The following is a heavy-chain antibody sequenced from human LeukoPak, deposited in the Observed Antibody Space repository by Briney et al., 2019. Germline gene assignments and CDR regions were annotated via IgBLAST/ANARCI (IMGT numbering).Heavy chain of an antibody. V-gene: IGHV1-18*01. CDR2: MSGDNGNT. J-gene: IGHJ3*02. CDR3: ASLKNYYDSSGYLVTDAFDI. Sequence: ASVKVSCKASGYTVTTYNINWVRQAPGQGLEWMGWMSGDNGNTNYAQKLQGRVTMTTDTSTSTAYMELRRLKSDDTAVYYCASLKNYYDSSGYLVTDAFDIWGQGTMVTVSS. CDR1: GYTVTTYN. D-gene: IGHD3-22*01.